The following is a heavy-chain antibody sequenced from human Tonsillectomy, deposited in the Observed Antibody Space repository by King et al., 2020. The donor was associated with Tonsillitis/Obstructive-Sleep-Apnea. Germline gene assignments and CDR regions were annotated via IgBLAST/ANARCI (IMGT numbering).Heavy chain of an antibody. CDR2: IKSKTDGGTT. CDR1: GLTFSNAW. D-gene: IGHD6-13*01. J-gene: IGHJ4*02. CDR3: TTDKYNSRALY. V-gene: IGHV3-15*01. Sequence: VQLVQSGGGLVEPGGSLRLSCAASGLTFSNAWMSWVRQAPGKGLELVGRIKSKTDGGTTDYAAPVKGRFTISKDDSKKTLYLQMKSLQTEDTAVYYCTTDKYNSRALYCGQGTLVTVSS.